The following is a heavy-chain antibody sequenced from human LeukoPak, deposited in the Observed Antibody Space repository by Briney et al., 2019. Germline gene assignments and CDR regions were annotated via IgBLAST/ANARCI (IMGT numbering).Heavy chain of an antibody. Sequence: PGGSLRLSCAASGFTFSSYAMSWVRQAPGKGLEWVSAISGSGGSTYYADSVKGRFTISRDNSKNTLYLEMNSLRADDTAVYYCAKGRGWEASYYYYYMDVWGKGTTVTISS. CDR1: GFTFSSYA. J-gene: IGHJ6*03. CDR2: ISGSGGST. CDR3: AKGRGWEASYYYYYMDV. D-gene: IGHD1-26*01. V-gene: IGHV3-23*01.